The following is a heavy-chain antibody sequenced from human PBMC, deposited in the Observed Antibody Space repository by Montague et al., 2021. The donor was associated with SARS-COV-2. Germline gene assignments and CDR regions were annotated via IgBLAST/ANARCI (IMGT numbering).Heavy chain of an antibody. CDR1: GGSISSYY. V-gene: IGHV4-4*07. D-gene: IGHD2-21*02. Sequence: SETLSLTCTVSGGSISSYYWSWIRQPAGKGLEWIGLIYTSGSTNYNPSLKGRVGISLDTSKNQVSLNLRSVAAADTAVYYCAREVVHVDVLTDIPKILYYGLDVWGQGTTVVVSS. CDR2: IYTSGST. J-gene: IGHJ6*02. CDR3: AREVVHVDVLTDIPKILYYGLDV.